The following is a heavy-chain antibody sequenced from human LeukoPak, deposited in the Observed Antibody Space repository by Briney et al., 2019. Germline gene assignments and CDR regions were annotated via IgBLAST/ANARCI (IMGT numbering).Heavy chain of an antibody. D-gene: IGHD7-27*01. CDR2: ISPNSGGT. Sequence: ASVKVSCKASGYTFTAYYIHWVRHTPGQELEWMGCISPNSGGTDYAQKFKGRVTMTRDTSISTTYVELSSLTSDDTAVYYCAIQPWGSGNNWYFDLWGRGTLVTVSS. CDR3: AIQPWGSGNNWYFDL. V-gene: IGHV1-2*02. CDR1: GYTFTAYY. J-gene: IGHJ2*01.